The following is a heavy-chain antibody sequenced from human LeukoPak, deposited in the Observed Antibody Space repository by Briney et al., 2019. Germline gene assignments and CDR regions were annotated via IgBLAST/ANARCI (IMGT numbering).Heavy chain of an antibody. CDR2: FDPEDGQT. CDR1: GYTLTELS. V-gene: IGHV1-24*01. J-gene: IGHJ4*02. D-gene: IGHD1-26*01. CDR3: ATGYTSSIVGATFGY. Sequence: ASVKVSCKVSGYTLTELSMHWVRQAPGKGLEWMGGFDPEDGQTIYAQKFQGRVTMTEDTSTDTAYMELSSLRSEDTAVYYCATGYTSSIVGATFGYWGQGTLVTVSS.